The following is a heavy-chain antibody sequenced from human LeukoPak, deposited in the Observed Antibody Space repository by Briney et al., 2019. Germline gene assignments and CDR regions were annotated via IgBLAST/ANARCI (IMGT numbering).Heavy chain of an antibody. Sequence: ASVKVSCKVSGYTLTELSMHWVRQAPGKGLEWMGGFDPEDGETIYAQKFQGRVTMTRNTSISTAYMELSSLRSEDTAVYYCARGTTPYYDFWSGYYSYYYGMDVWGQGTTVTVSS. CDR1: GYTLTELS. CDR2: FDPEDGET. D-gene: IGHD3-3*01. J-gene: IGHJ6*02. V-gene: IGHV1-24*01. CDR3: ARGTTPYYDFWSGYYSYYYGMDV.